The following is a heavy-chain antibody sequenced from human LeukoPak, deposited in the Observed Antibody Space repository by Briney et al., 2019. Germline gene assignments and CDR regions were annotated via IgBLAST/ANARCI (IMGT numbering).Heavy chain of an antibody. V-gene: IGHV3-7*01. CDR1: GFTFSSYW. Sequence: GGSLRLSCAASGFTFSSYWMSWVRQAPGKGLEWVANIKQDGSEKYYVDSVKGRFTISRDNAKNSLYLQMNSLRAEDTAVYYCARDRGVGAPSQSDYWGQGTLVTVSS. CDR2: IKQDGSEK. J-gene: IGHJ4*02. D-gene: IGHD1-26*01. CDR3: ARDRGVGAPSQSDY.